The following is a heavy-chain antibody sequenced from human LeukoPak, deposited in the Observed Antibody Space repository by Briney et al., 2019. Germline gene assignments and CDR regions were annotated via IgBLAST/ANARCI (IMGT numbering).Heavy chain of an antibody. CDR3: AKRGVVIRVILVGFHKEAYYFDS. J-gene: IGHJ4*02. D-gene: IGHD3-22*01. V-gene: IGHV3-23*01. Sequence: GGSLRLSCAVYGITLSNYGMTWDSQAPGKGLEWVAGISDTGKKTDYADSVKGRFTISRDTPPNTLYLQMNSLGAEDTAAYFCAKRGVVIRVILVGFHKEAYYFDSWGQGALVTVSS. CDR2: ISDTGKKT. CDR1: GITLSNYG.